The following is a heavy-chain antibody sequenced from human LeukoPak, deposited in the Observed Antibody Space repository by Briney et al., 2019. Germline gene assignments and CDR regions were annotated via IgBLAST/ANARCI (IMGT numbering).Heavy chain of an antibody. D-gene: IGHD1-7*01. Sequence: PSETLSLTCAVSGASISDSWWSWIRQSPGKGLEWIGYIHCTGSTMYNPSLKSRVTISVDTSKNHFSLELTSVTAADPAVYYCARTGTNGGYWGQGTLVTVSS. J-gene: IGHJ4*02. CDR1: GASISDSW. V-gene: IGHV4-59*01. CDR2: IHCTGST. CDR3: ARTGTNGGY.